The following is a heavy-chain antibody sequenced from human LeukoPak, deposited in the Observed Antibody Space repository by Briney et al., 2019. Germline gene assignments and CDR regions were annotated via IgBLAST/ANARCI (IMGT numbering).Heavy chain of an antibody. V-gene: IGHV3-53*01. Sequence: GGSLRLSCAASGFTVSSNYMSWARQAPGKGLEWVSLIYVGGSTYYADSVEGRFTISRDSSKNTLYLQMNSLTAEDTAVYYCAKDPRGGYSGSWYFDYWGQGTLVTVSS. CDR2: IYVGGST. D-gene: IGHD5-12*01. CDR1: GFTVSSNY. J-gene: IGHJ4*02. CDR3: AKDPRGGYSGSWYFDY.